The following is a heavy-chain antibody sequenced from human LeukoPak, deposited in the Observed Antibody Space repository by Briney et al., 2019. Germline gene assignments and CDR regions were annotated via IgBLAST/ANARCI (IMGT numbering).Heavy chain of an antibody. J-gene: IGHJ4*02. D-gene: IGHD1-14*01. V-gene: IGHV3-33*08. CDR2: IAYDGSRA. CDR3: TRYNNDHFDY. Sequence: GGSLRLSCAASGFTVSSNYMSWVRQAPGKGLEWVAVIAYDGSRAFYADSVKGRFTISRDNSKNTMSVQMDDLRAEDTAVYYCTRYNNDHFDYWGQGTLVTVSS. CDR1: GFTVSSNY.